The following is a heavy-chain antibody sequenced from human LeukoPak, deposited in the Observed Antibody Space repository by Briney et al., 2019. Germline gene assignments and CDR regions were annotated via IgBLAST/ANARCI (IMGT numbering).Heavy chain of an antibody. Sequence: SETLSLTCTVSGGSISSYYWSWIRQPAGKGLEWIGRIYTSESTNYNPSLKSRVTLSIDTSKNQFSLKLSSLPAAATAAYYPAGVPHDYGDYEAFDIWGRGTMVTVSS. J-gene: IGHJ3*02. CDR2: IYTSEST. CDR1: GGSISSYY. D-gene: IGHD4-17*01. CDR3: AGVPHDYGDYEAFDI. V-gene: IGHV4-4*07.